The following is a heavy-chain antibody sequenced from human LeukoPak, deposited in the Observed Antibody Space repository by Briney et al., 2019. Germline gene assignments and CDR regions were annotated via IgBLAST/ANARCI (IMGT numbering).Heavy chain of an antibody. Sequence: HGESLRISSKGSGYSFSNYWIAWVRQMPGTGLEWMGIIYPGDSDARYSPSFQGQVTISADKSISTAYLQWRSLKASDTAIYFCARQGVVASSLYYYFLDVWGTGTTVTVSS. CDR2: IYPGDSDA. J-gene: IGHJ6*03. D-gene: IGHD2-15*01. V-gene: IGHV5-51*01. CDR1: GYSFSNYW. CDR3: ARQGVVASSLYYYFLDV.